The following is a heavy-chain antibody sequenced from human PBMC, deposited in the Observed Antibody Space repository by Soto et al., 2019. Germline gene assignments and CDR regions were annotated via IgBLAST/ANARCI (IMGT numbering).Heavy chain of an antibody. Sequence: PSETLSLTCTVSGGSISGYYWSWIRQPPGKGLEWIAYIYYSGSSNSNPSLKSRVTLSVDTSKNQFSLKLSSVTAADTAVYYCARHSDEYRKSLDYWGQGTLVTVSS. J-gene: IGHJ4*02. CDR1: GGSISGYY. D-gene: IGHD1-1*01. CDR2: IYYSGSS. CDR3: ARHSDEYRKSLDY. V-gene: IGHV4-59*08.